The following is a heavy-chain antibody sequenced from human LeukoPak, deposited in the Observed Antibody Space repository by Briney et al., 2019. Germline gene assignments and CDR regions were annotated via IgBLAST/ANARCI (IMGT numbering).Heavy chain of an antibody. V-gene: IGHV3-7*05. CDR3: ARGRRYCSSTSCSNFDY. Sequence: GSLRLSCAASGFTFSSYWMSWVRQAPGKGLEWVANIKQDGSEKYYVDSVKGRFTISRDNAKNSLYLQMNSLRAEDTAVYYCARGRRYCSSTSCSNFDYWGQGTLVTVSP. D-gene: IGHD2-2*01. CDR1: GFTFSSYW. J-gene: IGHJ4*02. CDR2: IKQDGSEK.